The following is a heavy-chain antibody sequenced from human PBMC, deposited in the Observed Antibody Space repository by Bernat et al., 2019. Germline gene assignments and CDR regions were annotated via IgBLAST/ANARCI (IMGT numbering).Heavy chain of an antibody. V-gene: IGHV3-66*01. D-gene: IGHD4-17*01. Sequence: EVHLEESGGGLVQPGGSLRLSCAASGFTVSSSYMSWVRQAPGKGLEWVSAIYSSGSTYYADSVRGRVTISRDSTKNTLFLQMNSLRAEDTAVYYCTRDPRGTVASEAWGQGTLVTVSS. CDR1: GFTVSSSY. CDR3: TRDPRGTVASEA. CDR2: IYSSGST. J-gene: IGHJ4*02.